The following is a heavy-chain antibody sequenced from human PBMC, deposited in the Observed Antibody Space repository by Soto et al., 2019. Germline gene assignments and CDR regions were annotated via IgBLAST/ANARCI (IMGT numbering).Heavy chain of an antibody. J-gene: IGHJ6*02. D-gene: IGHD5-18*01. CDR3: ARDWGAPGRGSAIGYYYHFGLDV. CDR2: IRNEGSGK. CDR1: KFTIGTYW. Sequence: EVQLVESGGGLVQPGGSLSLSCAASKFTIGTYWMNWVRQPPGKGLEGVANIRNEGSGKYYVESVKGRFTISRDNAQNSLFLQMNSLRGEDTAVYYCARDWGAPGRGSAIGYYYHFGLDVWGQGTTVTVSS. V-gene: IGHV3-7*05.